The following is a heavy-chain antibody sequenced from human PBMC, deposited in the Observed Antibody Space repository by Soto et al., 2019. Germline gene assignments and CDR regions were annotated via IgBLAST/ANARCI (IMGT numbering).Heavy chain of an antibody. CDR1: GGSISSGDYY. CDR2: IYDSGST. J-gene: IGHJ6*02. CDR3: AREGRYGDYYFGMDV. Sequence: QVQLQESGPGLVKPSQTLSLSCTVSGGSISSGDYYWSWIRQPPGRGLEWIGNIYDSGSTYYNPSLKSRITISIDTSKNQCSLKLTSVTAADTAVYYCAREGRYGDYYFGMDVWGQGTTVTVSS. V-gene: IGHV4-30-4*01. D-gene: IGHD4-17*01.